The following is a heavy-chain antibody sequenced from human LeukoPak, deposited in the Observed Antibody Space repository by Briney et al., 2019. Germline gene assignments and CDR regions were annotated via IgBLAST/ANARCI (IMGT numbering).Heavy chain of an antibody. J-gene: IGHJ5*02. CDR1: GYSISSGYY. V-gene: IGHV4-38-2*02. CDR3: ARGRGEGRGISMVRGVRAPSYNWFDP. Sequence: SETLSLTCTVSGYSISSGYYWGWIRQPPGKGLEWIGSIYHSGSTYYNPSLRSRVTISVDTSKNQFSLRLSSVTAADTAVYYCARGRGEGRGISMVRGVRAPSYNWFDPWGHGTLVTVSS. CDR2: IYHSGST. D-gene: IGHD3-10*01.